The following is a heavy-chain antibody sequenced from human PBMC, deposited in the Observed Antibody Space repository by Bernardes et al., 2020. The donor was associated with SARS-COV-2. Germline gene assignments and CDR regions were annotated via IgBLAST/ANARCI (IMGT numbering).Heavy chain of an antibody. D-gene: IGHD4-17*01. CDR1: DYTFTTYW. CDR2: IYPGDSDT. V-gene: IGHV5-51*01. J-gene: IGHJ6*02. CDR3: ARRRYGDFGVDV. Sequence: GYPKLSNKCSDYTFTTYWIGWVLPMPGKGLEWMGLIYPGDSDTKYSPSFQGRVTISADKSVNTAYLQWSSLKASDTAIYYCARRRYGDFGVDVWGQGTTVTVSS.